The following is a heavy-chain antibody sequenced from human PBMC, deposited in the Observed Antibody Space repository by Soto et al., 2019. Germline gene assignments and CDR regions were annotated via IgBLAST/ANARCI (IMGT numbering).Heavy chain of an antibody. CDR2: ISSSSSTI. J-gene: IGHJ6*03. V-gene: IGHV3-48*01. CDR1: GFTFSSYS. CDR3: ARNPGSTRTNYYYYYMDV. Sequence: GGSLRLSCAASGFTFSSYSMNWVRQAPGKGLEWVSYISSSSSTIYYADSVKGRFTISRDNAKNSLYLQMNSLRAEDTAVYYCARNPGSTRTNYYYYYMDVWGKGTTVTVSS. D-gene: IGHD2-2*01.